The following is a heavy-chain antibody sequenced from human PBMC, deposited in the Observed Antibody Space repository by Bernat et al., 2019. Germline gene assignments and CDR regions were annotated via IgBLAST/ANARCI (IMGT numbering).Heavy chain of an antibody. D-gene: IGHD3-9*01. J-gene: IGHJ4*02. CDR1: AYSISSGYY. V-gene: IGHV4-38-2*02. Sequence: QVQLQESGPGPVKPSETLSLTCAVSAYSISSGYYWAWIRQPPVKGLEWIGSIYPSGSTYYNPPLKSRVTISVDTSKKQLSLKLSSVTAAVTAVYYCTRDYYDILTGYSFDYWGQGTLVTVSS. CDR3: TRDYYDILTGYSFDY. CDR2: IYPSGST.